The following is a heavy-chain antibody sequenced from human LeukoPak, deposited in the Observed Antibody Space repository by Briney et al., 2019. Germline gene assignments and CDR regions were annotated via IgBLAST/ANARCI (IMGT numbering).Heavy chain of an antibody. CDR2: INHSGST. D-gene: IGHD5-24*01. V-gene: IGHV4-34*09. CDR3: ARGMATISRGDYFDY. J-gene: IGHJ4*02. Sequence: SETLSLTCAVYGGSFSGYYWSWIRQPPGKGLEWIGEINHSGSTYYNPSLKSRVTISVDTSKNQFSLKLSSVTAADTAVYYCARGMATISRGDYFDYWGQGTLVTVSS. CDR1: GGSFSGYY.